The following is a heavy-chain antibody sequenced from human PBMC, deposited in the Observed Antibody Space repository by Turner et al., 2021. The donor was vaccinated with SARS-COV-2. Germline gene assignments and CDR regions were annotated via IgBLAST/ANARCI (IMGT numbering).Heavy chain of an antibody. CDR3: TRQVGVGPGIAVAGTGY. Sequence: GAEVNQQGESLKISCKGSGYSFTNYWIGWVRQMPGKGLEWMGIIYPGDSDTRYSPSFQGQVTISADKSISTAYLQWSSLKASDTAMYYCTRQVGVGPGIAVAGTGYWGQGTLVTVSS. CDR2: IYPGDSDT. V-gene: IGHV5-51*01. D-gene: IGHD6-19*01. J-gene: IGHJ4*02. CDR1: GYSFTNYW.